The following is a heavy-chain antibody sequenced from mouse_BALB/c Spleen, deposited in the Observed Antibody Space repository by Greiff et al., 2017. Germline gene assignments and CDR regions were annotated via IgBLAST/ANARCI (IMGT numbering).Heavy chain of an antibody. V-gene: IGHV1S29*02. J-gene: IGHJ2*01. CDR1: GYTFTDYN. CDR3: ARATTVVATGGFDY. D-gene: IGHD1-1*01. CDR2: IYPYNGGT. Sequence: VQLKQSGPELVKPGASVKISCKASGYTFTDYNMHWVKQSHGKSLEWIGYIYPYNGGTGYNQKFKSKATLTVDNSSSTAYMELRSLTSEDSAVYYCARATTVVATGGFDYWGQGTTLTVSS.